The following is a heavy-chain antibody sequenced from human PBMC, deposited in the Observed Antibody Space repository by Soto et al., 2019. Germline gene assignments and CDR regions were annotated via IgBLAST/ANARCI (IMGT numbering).Heavy chain of an antibody. CDR2: INPNSGGT. CDR1: GYTFTGYY. V-gene: IGHV1-2*02. J-gene: IGHJ6*02. Sequence: ASVKVSCKASGYTFTGYYMHWVRQAPGQGLEWMGWINPNSGGTNYAQKFQGGVTMTRDTSISTAYMELSRLRSDDTAVYYCARARVGNYGMDVWGQGTTVTVS. D-gene: IGHD1-26*01. CDR3: ARARVGNYGMDV.